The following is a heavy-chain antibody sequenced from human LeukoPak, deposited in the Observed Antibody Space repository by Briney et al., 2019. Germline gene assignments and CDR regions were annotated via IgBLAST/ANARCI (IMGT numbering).Heavy chain of an antibody. CDR2: INHSGST. D-gene: IGHD2-2*01. V-gene: IGHV4-34*01. J-gene: IGHJ5*02. CDR3: ARGYCSSTSCQGRGFDP. CDR1: GGSFSGYY. Sequence: SETLSLTCAVYGGSFSGYYWSWIRQPPGKGLEWIGEINHSGSTNYNPSLKSRVTISVDTSKNQFSLKLSSVTAAGTAVYCCARGYCSSTSCQGRGFDPWGQGTLVTVSS.